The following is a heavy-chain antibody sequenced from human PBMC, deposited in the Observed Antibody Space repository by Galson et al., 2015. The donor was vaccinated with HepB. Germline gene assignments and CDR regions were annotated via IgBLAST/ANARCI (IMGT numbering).Heavy chain of an antibody. J-gene: IGHJ4*02. V-gene: IGHV7-4-1*02. CDR2: INTNTGNP. CDR1: GYTFTSYA. CDR3: AREVGELLSVDLDY. D-gene: IGHD3-10*01. Sequence: SVKVSCKASGYTFTSYATNWVRQAPGQGLEWMGWINTNTGNPTYAQGFTGRFVFSLDTSVSAAYLQISSLKAEDTAVYYCAREVGELLSVDLDYWGQGTLVTVSS.